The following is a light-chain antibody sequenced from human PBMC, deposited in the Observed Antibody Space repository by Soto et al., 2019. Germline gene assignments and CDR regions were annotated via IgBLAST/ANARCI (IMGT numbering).Light chain of an antibody. Sequence: DIQLTQSPSSLSASVGDRVTITCRASQSISSSLNWYQQKPGTAPKLLIYAASSLQSGVPSRFSGSRSGTDFTLTSSRLQPENFATYYCQESYSTPRLTFGGGTKVEIK. CDR3: QESYSTPRLT. CDR2: AAS. V-gene: IGKV1-39*01. CDR1: QSISSS. J-gene: IGKJ4*01.